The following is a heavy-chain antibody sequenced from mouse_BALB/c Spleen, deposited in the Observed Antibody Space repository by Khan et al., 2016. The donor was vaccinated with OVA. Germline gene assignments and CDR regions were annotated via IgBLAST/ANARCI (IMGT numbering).Heavy chain of an antibody. D-gene: IGHD1-2*01. J-gene: IGHJ3*01. CDR1: GYTFTDYY. CDR2: ISPGSGDT. Sequence: QVQLQQSGAELARPGASVKLSCKTSGYTFTDYYINWVKQRTGQGLEWIGEISPGSGDTYYNEKFKGQATLTEDKSSSTAYMQLSSLTSEASSIYFCARRNYFGYTFAYWGQGTLVTVSA. V-gene: IGHV1-77*01. CDR3: ARRNYFGYTFAY.